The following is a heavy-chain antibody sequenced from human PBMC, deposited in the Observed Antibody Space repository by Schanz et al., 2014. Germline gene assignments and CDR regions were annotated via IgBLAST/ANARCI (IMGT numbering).Heavy chain of an antibody. CDR3: AKAFRTTKYYGMDV. D-gene: IGHD1-1*01. Sequence: EVQLVESGGGLVQPGGSLRLSCAASGFTFSNYDMHWVRQAPGKGLEWVSGISSSGSTYYADSVKGRFTISRDNSKNTLSLLVNSLRGEDTATYYCAKAFRTTKYYGMDVWGQGTTVTVS. J-gene: IGHJ6*02. CDR1: GFTFSNYD. V-gene: IGHV3-23*04. CDR2: ISSSGST.